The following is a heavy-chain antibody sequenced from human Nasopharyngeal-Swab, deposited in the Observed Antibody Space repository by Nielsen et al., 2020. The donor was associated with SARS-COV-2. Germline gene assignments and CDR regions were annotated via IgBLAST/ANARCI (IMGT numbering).Heavy chain of an antibody. D-gene: IGHD6-19*01. J-gene: IGHJ4*02. Sequence: ASVKVSCKASGYTFTGYYMHWVRQAPGQGLEWMGWINPNSGGTNYAQKFQGRVTMTRDTSISTAYMELSRLRSDDTAVYYCARAGESSGWDFDYWGQGTLVTVSS. CDR2: INPNSGGT. CDR3: ARAGESSGWDFDY. CDR1: GYTFTGYY. V-gene: IGHV1-2*02.